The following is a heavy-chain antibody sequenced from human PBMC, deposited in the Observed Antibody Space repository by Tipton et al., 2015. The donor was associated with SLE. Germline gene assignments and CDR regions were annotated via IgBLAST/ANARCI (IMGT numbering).Heavy chain of an antibody. CDR2: IYYSGST. Sequence: PGLVKPSETLSLTCTVSGGSISSYYWSWIRQPPGKGLEWIGYIYYSGSTNYNPSLKSRVTISVDTSKNQFSLKLSSVTAADTAVYYCARAFLYYYDSSGSRYFDYWGQGTLVTASS. D-gene: IGHD3-22*01. V-gene: IGHV4-59*08. J-gene: IGHJ4*02. CDR3: ARAFLYYYDSSGSRYFDY. CDR1: GGSISSYY.